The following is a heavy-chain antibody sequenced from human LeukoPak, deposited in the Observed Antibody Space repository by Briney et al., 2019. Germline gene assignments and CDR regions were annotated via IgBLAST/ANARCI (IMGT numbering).Heavy chain of an antibody. J-gene: IGHJ5*02. CDR2: IYYSGST. CDR1: GGSISSYY. V-gene: IGHV4-59*12. CDR3: AREAWGLRVDP. D-gene: IGHD2-21*01. Sequence: SETLSLTCTVSGGSISSYYWSWIRQPPGKGLEWIGYIYYSGSTNYNPSLKSRVTISVDTSKNQFSLKLSSVTAADTAVYYCAREAWGLRVDPWGQGTLVTVSS.